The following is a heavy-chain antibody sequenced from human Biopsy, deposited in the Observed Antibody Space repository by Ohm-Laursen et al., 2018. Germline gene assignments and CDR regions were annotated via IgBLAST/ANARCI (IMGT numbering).Heavy chain of an antibody. CDR3: ARDRGFYSDRTVPGYFDL. D-gene: IGHD3-22*01. V-gene: IGHV4-59*01. Sequence: GTLSLTCAVSGDSIGSYYWSWIRQPPGKGLEWIGYVYYTGSTDYNPSLQSRVTISVDTSKNHFSLRLRSVTPADTAIYYCARDRGFYSDRTVPGYFDLWGRGTLVTVSP. CDR2: VYYTGST. CDR1: GDSIGSYY. J-gene: IGHJ2*01.